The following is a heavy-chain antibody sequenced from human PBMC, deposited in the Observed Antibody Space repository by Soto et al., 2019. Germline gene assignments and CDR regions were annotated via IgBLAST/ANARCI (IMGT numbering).Heavy chain of an antibody. V-gene: IGHV3-23*01. Sequence: GGSLRLSCAVSGFTFSSYAMNWVRQAPGKGLEWVSDIIDSGGSTYYADSVKGRFTISRDNSKSTLYLQMNSLRAEDTALYYCAKGRSYYYYYGVDVWGQGTTVTVSS. CDR2: IIDSGGST. CDR3: AKGRSYYYYYGVDV. CDR1: GFTFSSYA. J-gene: IGHJ6*02.